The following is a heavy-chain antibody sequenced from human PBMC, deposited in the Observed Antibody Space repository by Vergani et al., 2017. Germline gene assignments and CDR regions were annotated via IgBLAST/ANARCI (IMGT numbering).Heavy chain of an antibody. V-gene: IGHV4-39*01. J-gene: IGHJ5*02. Sequence: QLQLQESGPGLVKPSATLSLTCSVSGASTRSSNYYWGWIRQPPGKGLEWIASIYYSGSTYYNPSLKSRVTISVDTSKNPFSLKLSSVTAADTAVYVWARHSTVEWLVKLGWIDPWGQGILVTVSS. CDR3: ARHSTVEWLVKLGWIDP. CDR2: IYYSGST. D-gene: IGHD6-19*01. CDR1: GASTRSSNYY.